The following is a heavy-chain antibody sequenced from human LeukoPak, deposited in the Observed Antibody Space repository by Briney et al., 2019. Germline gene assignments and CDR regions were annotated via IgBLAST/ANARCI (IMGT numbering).Heavy chain of an antibody. J-gene: IGHJ4*02. CDR3: ARVRGWMATIEEFNFDY. CDR2: IIPIFGTA. CDR1: GGTFSSYA. D-gene: IGHD5-24*01. V-gene: IGHV1-69*13. Sequence: ASVKVSCKASGGTFSSYAISWVRQAPGQGLEWMGGIIPIFGTANYAQKFQGRVTITADESTSTAYMELSSLRSEDTAVYYCARVRGWMATIEEFNFDYWGQGTLVTVSS.